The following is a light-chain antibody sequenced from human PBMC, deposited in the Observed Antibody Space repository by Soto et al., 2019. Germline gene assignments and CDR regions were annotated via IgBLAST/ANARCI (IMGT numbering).Light chain of an antibody. J-gene: IGLJ2*01. Sequence: QSVLTQPPSVSGAPGQRVTISCTGSSSNIGAGYDVHWYQQLPGTAPKLLIYGNSNRPSGVPDRFSGSKSGTSASLAITGLQAEDEADYYCQSYDSSLSGSEVFGGGTKVTVI. V-gene: IGLV1-40*01. CDR2: GNS. CDR1: SSNIGAGYD. CDR3: QSYDSSLSGSEV.